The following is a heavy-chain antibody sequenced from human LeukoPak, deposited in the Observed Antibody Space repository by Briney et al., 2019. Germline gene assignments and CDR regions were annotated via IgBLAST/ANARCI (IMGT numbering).Heavy chain of an antibody. J-gene: IGHJ4*02. Sequence: SETLSLTCTVSGGSISSYYWSWIRQPPGKGLEWIGYIYYSGSANYNPSLKSRLTISVDASKNQFSLKLSSVTATDTAVYYCASLTTVTQGYFDSWGQGTLVTVSS. CDR1: GGSISSYY. V-gene: IGHV4-59*08. CDR2: IYYSGSA. D-gene: IGHD4-17*01. CDR3: ASLTTVTQGYFDS.